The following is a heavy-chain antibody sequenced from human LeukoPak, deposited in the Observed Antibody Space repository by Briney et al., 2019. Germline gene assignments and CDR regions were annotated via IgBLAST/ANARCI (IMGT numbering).Heavy chain of an antibody. V-gene: IGHV3-74*01. D-gene: IGHD2-15*01. J-gene: IGHJ5*02. CDR1: GLTFSTYW. CDR2: INSDGSST. CDR3: ARLRRDRGVVVENREDVPRAFWFDP. Sequence: GGSLRLSCAASGLTFSTYWMHWVRQAPGKGLVWVSRINSDGSSTSYADSVKGRFTISRDNAKNSLYLQMNSLRAEDTAVYYCARLRRDRGVVVENREDVPRAFWFDPWGQGTLVTVSS.